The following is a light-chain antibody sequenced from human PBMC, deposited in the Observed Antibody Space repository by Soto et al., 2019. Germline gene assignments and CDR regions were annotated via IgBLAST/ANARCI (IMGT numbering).Light chain of an antibody. CDR3: QQYNSYPYT. V-gene: IGKV1-5*01. Sequence: DIQMTQSPSTLSASVGDRVTITCRASQSISSWLAWYQQKPGKAPKLLIYDASSLESGVPSSFSGSGSGTEFTLTISSLQTDDFATYYCQQYNSYPYTFGKGTKLEIK. CDR2: DAS. J-gene: IGKJ2*01. CDR1: QSISSW.